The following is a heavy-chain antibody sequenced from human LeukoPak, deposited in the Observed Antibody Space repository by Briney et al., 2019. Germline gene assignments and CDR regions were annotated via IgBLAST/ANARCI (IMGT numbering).Heavy chain of an antibody. CDR3: ASGAVSYAFDI. J-gene: IGHJ3*02. CDR2: IWYDGSNK. Sequence: GRSLRLSCAASGFTFSNYGMHWVRQAPGKGLEWVALIWYDGSNKYYADSVKGRFTISRDNSKNTLYLQMNSLRAEDTAVYYCASGAVSYAFDIWGQGTMVTVSS. D-gene: IGHD4/OR15-4a*01. V-gene: IGHV3-33*01. CDR1: GFTFSNYG.